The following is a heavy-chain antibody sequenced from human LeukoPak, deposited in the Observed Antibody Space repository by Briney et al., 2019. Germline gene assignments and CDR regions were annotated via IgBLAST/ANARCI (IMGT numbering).Heavy chain of an antibody. CDR1: GGSISGYY. CDR3: ARHGTTLDAFDI. V-gene: IGHV4-59*08. Sequence: SETLSLTCTVSGGSISGYYWSWLRQPPGKGLEWIGNIYYSGSTNYNPSLKSRVTISVDTSKNQFSLKPSSVTAADTAVYYCARHGTTLDAFDIWGQGTMVTVSS. J-gene: IGHJ3*02. D-gene: IGHD4-17*01. CDR2: IYYSGST.